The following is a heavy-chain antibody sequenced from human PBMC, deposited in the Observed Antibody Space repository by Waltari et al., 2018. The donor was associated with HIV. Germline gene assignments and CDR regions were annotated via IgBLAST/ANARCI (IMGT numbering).Heavy chain of an antibody. CDR3: AREPF. J-gene: IGHJ4*02. CDR2: INYDGGDK. V-gene: IGHV3-7*01. Sequence: EVHLVESGGGLVQPGGSLRLSCTGSGFTFSNYWMSWVGQAPGKGPEWVASINYDGGDKYYVDSVKGRFTISRENGKNSLYLQMSSLRVEDTAVYYCAREPFWGQGILVTVSS. CDR1: GFTFSNYW.